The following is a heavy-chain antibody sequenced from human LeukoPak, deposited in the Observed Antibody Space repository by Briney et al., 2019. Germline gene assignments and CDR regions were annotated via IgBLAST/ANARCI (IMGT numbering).Heavy chain of an antibody. CDR1: GGYISTSNYY. J-gene: IGHJ4*02. CDR2: IYYSGST. V-gene: IGHV4-39*01. CDR3: ATLYPTYYDFWSGYSYYFDY. Sequence: SETLSLTCTVSGGYISTSNYYWGWIRQSPGKGLEWIGNIYYSGSTYYNPSLKSRVSLSIDTSMNQFSLKVNSLTVADTAVYYCATLYPTYYDFWSGYSYYFDYWGQGTLVTVSS. D-gene: IGHD3-3*01.